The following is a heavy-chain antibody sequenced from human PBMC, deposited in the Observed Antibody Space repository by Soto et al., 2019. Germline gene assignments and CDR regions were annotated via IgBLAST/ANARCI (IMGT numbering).Heavy chain of an antibody. CDR2: FYYTGIT. CDR3: EIHLVEPLSIEKRDNQFVY. CDR1: GGSISNYY. J-gene: IGHJ4*01. Sequence: PSETLSLTCTVSGGSISNYYWSWIRQPPGKGLKWIGYFYYTGITNYNPSLKSRISMSVDTSKNQFSLKLSSVTAADTAVYYCEIHLVEPLSIEKRDNQFVYGGDGVLFTISS. D-gene: IGHD1-1*01. V-gene: IGHV4-59*08.